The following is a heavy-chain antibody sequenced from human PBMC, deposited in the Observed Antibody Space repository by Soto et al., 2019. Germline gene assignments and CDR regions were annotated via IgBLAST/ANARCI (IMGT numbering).Heavy chain of an antibody. CDR2: ISSSSSYT. Sequence: QVQLVESGGGLVKPGGSLRLSCAASGFTFSDYYMSWIRQAPGKGLEWVSYISSSSSYTNYAVSVKGRFTISRDSAKNSMYLQINSLRAKDTAVYYCARGAYYGSGKNDYWGQGTLVPVSS. D-gene: IGHD3-10*01. CDR3: ARGAYYGSGKNDY. CDR1: GFTFSDYY. J-gene: IGHJ4*02. V-gene: IGHV3-11*05.